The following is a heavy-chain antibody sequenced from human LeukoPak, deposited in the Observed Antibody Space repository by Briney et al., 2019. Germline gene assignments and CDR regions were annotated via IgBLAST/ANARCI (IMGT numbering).Heavy chain of an antibody. CDR1: GFTFSSYG. CDR2: ISYDGSNK. Sequence: PGGSLRPSCAASGFTFSSYGMHWVRQAPGKGLEWVAVISYDGSNKYYADSVKGRFTISRDNSKNTLYLQMNSLRAEDTALYYCARDRRYYDSSGYYFHWYFDLWGRGTLVTVSS. V-gene: IGHV3-30*03. CDR3: ARDRRYYDSSGYYFHWYFDL. D-gene: IGHD3-22*01. J-gene: IGHJ2*01.